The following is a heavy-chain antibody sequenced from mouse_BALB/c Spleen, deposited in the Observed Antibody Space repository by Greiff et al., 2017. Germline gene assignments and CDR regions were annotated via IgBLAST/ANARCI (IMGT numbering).Heavy chain of an antibody. D-gene: IGHD2-14*01. Sequence: EVHLVESGGGLVKPGGSLKLSCAASGFTFSDYYMYWVRQTPEKRLEWVATISDGGSYTYYPDSVKGRFTISRDNAKNNLYLQMSSLKSEDTAMYYCARDYRYDGWFAYWGQGTLVTVSA. CDR1: GFTFSDYY. CDR2: ISDGGSYT. V-gene: IGHV5-4*02. J-gene: IGHJ3*01. CDR3: ARDYRYDGWFAY.